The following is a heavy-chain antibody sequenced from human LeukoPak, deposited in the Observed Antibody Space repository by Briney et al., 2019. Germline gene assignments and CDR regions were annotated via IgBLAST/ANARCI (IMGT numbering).Heavy chain of an antibody. J-gene: IGHJ5*02. V-gene: IGHV4-34*01. CDR2: INHSGST. CDR1: GGSFSGYY. CDR3: ARSVLLWFGELLFWFDP. D-gene: IGHD3-10*01. Sequence: PSETLSLTCAVYGGSFSGYYWSWIRQPPGKGLEWIGEINHSGSTNYNPSLKSRVTISVDTSKNQFSLKLSSVTAADTAVYYCARSVLLWFGELLFWFDPWGQGTLVTVSS.